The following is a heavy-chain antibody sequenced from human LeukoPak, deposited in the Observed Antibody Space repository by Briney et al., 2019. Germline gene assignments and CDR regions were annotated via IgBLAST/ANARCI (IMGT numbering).Heavy chain of an antibody. V-gene: IGHV3-30*03. CDR1: GFTFSSYG. J-gene: IGHJ4*02. D-gene: IGHD1-26*01. Sequence: GGSLRLSCAASGFTFSSYGMHWVRQAPGKGLEWVAVISYDGSNKYYADSVKGRFTISRDNSKNTLYLQMNSLRAEDTAVYYCARHQGGSYYSIDYWGQGTLVTVSS. CDR3: ARHQGGSYYSIDY. CDR2: ISYDGSNK.